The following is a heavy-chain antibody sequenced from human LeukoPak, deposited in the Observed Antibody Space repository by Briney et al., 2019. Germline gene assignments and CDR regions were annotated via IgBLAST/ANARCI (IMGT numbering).Heavy chain of an antibody. CDR2: IYTSGST. D-gene: IGHD6-13*01. J-gene: IGHJ2*01. Sequence: PSETLSLTCTVSGGSISSYYWSWIRQPAGKGLEWIVRIYTSGSTNYNPSLKSRVTMSVDTSKNQFSLKLSSVTAADTAVYYCARVDRIAAAGNHWHFDLWGRGTLVTVSS. V-gene: IGHV4-4*07. CDR3: ARVDRIAAAGNHWHFDL. CDR1: GGSISSYY.